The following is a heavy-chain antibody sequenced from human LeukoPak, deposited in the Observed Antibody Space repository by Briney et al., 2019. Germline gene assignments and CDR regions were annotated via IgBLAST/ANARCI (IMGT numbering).Heavy chain of an antibody. CDR1: GGTFSSYA. D-gene: IGHD3-22*01. CDR2: IIPIFGTA. CDR3: ARPPNPLESSGYYRYYYGMDV. J-gene: IGHJ6*02. Sequence: SVKVSCKASGGTFSSYAISWVRQAPGQGLEWMGGIIPIFGTANYAQKFQGRVTITADESTSTAYMELSSLRSEDTAVYYCARPPNPLESSGYYRYYYGMDVWGQGTTATVSS. V-gene: IGHV1-69*13.